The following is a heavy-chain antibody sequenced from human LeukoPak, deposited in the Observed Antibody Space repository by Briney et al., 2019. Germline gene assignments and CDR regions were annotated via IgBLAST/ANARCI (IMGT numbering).Heavy chain of an antibody. CDR1: GFTFSSYW. CDR2: IKQDGSEK. Sequence: GGSLRLPCAASGFTFSSYWMSWVRRAPGKGLEWVANIKQDGSEKYYVDSVKGRFTISRDNAKNSLYLQMNSLRAEDTAVYYCARSKYYDFWSALGYYYGMDVWGQGTTVTVSS. V-gene: IGHV3-7*03. D-gene: IGHD3-3*01. J-gene: IGHJ6*02. CDR3: ARSKYYDFWSALGYYYGMDV.